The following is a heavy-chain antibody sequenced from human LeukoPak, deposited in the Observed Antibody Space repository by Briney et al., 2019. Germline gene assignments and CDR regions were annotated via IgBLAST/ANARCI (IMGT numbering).Heavy chain of an antibody. CDR1: GYTFTSYD. J-gene: IGHJ6*03. D-gene: IGHD3-9*01. CDR2: MNPNSGNA. Sequence: ASVKVSCKASGYTFTSYDINWVRQATGQGLEWMGWMNPNSGNAGYAQKFQGRVTMTRNTSISTAYMELSSLRSEDTAVYYCARGGLRYFDWLIGLSYYYYYMDVWGKGTTGTISS. CDR3: ARGGLRYFDWLIGLSYYYYYMDV. V-gene: IGHV1-8*01.